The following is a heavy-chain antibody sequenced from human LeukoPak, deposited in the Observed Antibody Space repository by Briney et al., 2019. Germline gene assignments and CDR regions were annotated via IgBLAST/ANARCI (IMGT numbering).Heavy chain of an antibody. CDR1: GGSISSYY. Sequence: SETLSLTCTVSGGSISSYYWSWIRQPPGKGLEWIGYIYYSGSTNYNPSLKSRVTISVDTSKNQFSLKLSSVTAADTAVYYCARDSHDICSGGSCYSHYYYYMDVGGKGTTVTVSS. D-gene: IGHD2-15*01. CDR2: IYYSGST. V-gene: IGHV4-59*01. J-gene: IGHJ6*03. CDR3: ARDSHDICSGGSCYSHYYYYMDV.